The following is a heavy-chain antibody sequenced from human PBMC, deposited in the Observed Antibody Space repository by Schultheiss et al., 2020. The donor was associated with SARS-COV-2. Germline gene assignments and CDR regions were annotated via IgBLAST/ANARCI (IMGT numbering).Heavy chain of an antibody. CDR2: IYWDDDK. Sequence: SGPTLVKPTQTLTLTCTFSGFSLSTSGMCVSWIRQPPGKALEWLALIYWDDDKRYSPSLKCRLTITKDTSKNQVVLTMTNMDPVDTATYYCAHRPGMITFGGVIIWGQGTLVTVSS. V-gene: IGHV2-5*02. D-gene: IGHD3-16*02. CDR1: GFSLSTSGMC. J-gene: IGHJ4*02. CDR3: AHRPGMITFGGVII.